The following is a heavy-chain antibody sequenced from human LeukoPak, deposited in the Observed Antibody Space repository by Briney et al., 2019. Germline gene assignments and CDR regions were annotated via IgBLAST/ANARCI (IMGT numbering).Heavy chain of an antibody. CDR2: IKQDGSEK. J-gene: IGHJ4*02. CDR1: GFTFSGYW. Sequence: GGSLRLSCAASGFTFSGYWMSWVRQAPGKGLEWVANIKQDGSEKYYVDSVKGRFTISRDNAKNSLYLQMNSLRAEDTAVYYCARDSPGGYFDYWGQGTLVTVSS. CDR3: ARDSPGGYFDY. D-gene: IGHD3-16*01. V-gene: IGHV3-7*03.